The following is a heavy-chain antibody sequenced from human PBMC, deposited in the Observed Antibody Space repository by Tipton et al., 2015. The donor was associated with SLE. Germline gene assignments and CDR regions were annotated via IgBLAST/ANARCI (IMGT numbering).Heavy chain of an antibody. CDR2: IWYDGSNK. CDR1: GFTFSSYG. V-gene: IGHV3-33*01. CDR3: ARDRGSGSTIFDY. J-gene: IGHJ4*02. D-gene: IGHD1-26*01. Sequence: SLRLSCAASGFTFSSYGMHWVRQAPGKGLEWVAVIWYDGSNKYYADSVKGRFTISRDNSKNTLYLQMNSLRAEDTAVYYCARDRGSGSTIFDYGGQGTLVTVSS.